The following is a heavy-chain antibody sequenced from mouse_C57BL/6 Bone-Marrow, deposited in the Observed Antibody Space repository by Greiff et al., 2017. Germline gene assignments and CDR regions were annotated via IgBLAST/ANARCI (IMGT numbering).Heavy chain of an antibody. V-gene: IGHV5-6*01. J-gene: IGHJ2*01. Sequence: EVKVVESGGDLVKPGGSLKLSCAASGFTFSSYGMSWVRQTPDKRLEWVATISSGGSYTYYPDSVKGRFTISRDNAKNTLYLQMSSLKSEDTAMYYCTTGYDGYWGQGTTLTVSS. D-gene: IGHD2-2*01. CDR2: ISSGGSYT. CDR1: GFTFSSYG. CDR3: TTGYDGY.